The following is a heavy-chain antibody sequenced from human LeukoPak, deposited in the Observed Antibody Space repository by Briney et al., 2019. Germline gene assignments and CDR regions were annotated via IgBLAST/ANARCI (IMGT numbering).Heavy chain of an antibody. CDR2: IYYTGST. Sequence: SETLSLTCTVSGDSISSCYWSWIRQPPEKGLEWIGYIYYTGSTNYNPSLKSRVTISLDTSKTQFSLKMNSVTAADTAIYYCARLQRITMSGPDYWYFDLWGRGTLVTVSS. D-gene: IGHD3-10*02. J-gene: IGHJ2*01. CDR1: GDSISSCY. CDR3: ARLQRITMSGPDYWYFDL. V-gene: IGHV4-59*01.